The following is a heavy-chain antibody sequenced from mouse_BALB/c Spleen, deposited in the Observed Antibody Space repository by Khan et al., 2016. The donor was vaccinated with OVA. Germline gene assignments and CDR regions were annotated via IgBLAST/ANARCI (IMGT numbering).Heavy chain of an antibody. CDR2: ISSNGST. CDR1: GYAITSDYA. J-gene: IGHJ4*01. Sequence: EVQLVESGPGLVKPSQSLSLTCTVTGYAITSDYAWNWIRQFPGNKLEWMGYISSNGSTSYNPSPKSRISITRDTSKNQFFLQLKSVTTEDTATYYCARSLYYSYGYALDCWGRGTSVTVSS. D-gene: IGHD2-14*01. V-gene: IGHV3-2*02. CDR3: ARSLYYSYGYALDC.